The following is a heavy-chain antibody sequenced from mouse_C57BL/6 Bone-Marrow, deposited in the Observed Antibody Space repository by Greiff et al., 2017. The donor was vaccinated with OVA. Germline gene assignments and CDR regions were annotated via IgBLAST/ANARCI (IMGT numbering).Heavy chain of an antibody. Sequence: VQLQQPGAELVMPGASVKLSCKASGYTFTSYWMHWVKQRPGQGLEWIGEIDPSDSYTNYNQKFQGKSTLTVDKSSSTAYMQLSSLTSEDSAVYYCARSPTVVDGDAMDYWGQGTSVTVSS. D-gene: IGHD1-1*01. CDR1: GYTFTSYW. CDR2: IDPSDSYT. J-gene: IGHJ4*01. CDR3: ARSPTVVDGDAMDY. V-gene: IGHV1-69*01.